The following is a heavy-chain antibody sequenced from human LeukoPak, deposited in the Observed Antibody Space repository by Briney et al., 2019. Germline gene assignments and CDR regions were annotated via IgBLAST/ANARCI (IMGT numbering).Heavy chain of an antibody. Sequence: GGSLRLSCAASGFSFNSDWMDWVRQAPGKGLEWVANIKHDESEKNYLDSVKGRFTISRDNAKNSLYLQMNSLRAEDTAVYYCARRQGSYFDTSGYYYGWGQGTLVTVSS. CDR1: GFSFNSDW. CDR3: ARRQGSYFDTSGYYYG. J-gene: IGHJ4*02. D-gene: IGHD3-22*01. V-gene: IGHV3-7*01. CDR2: IKHDESEK.